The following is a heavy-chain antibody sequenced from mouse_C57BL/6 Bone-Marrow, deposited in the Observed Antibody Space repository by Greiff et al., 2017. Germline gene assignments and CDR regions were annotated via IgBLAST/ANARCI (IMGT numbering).Heavy chain of an antibody. D-gene: IGHD2-1*01. CDR1: GYSITSGYY. CDR3: ARDRGGGLLYDY. J-gene: IGHJ2*01. CDR2: ISYDGSN. Sequence: EVKLEESGPGLVKPSQSLSLTCSVTGYSITSGYYWNWIRQFPGNKLEWMGYISYDGSNNYNPSLKNRISITRDPSKNQFFLKLNSVTTEDTATYYWARDRGGGLLYDYWGQGTTLTVSS. V-gene: IGHV3-6*01.